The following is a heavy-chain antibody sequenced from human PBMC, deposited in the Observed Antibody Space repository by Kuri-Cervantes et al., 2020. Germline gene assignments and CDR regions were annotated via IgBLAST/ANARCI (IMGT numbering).Heavy chain of an antibody. CDR2: ISWNSGSI. J-gene: IGHJ4*02. D-gene: IGHD6-6*01. Sequence: SLKISCAASGFTFDDYAMHWVRQAPGKGLEWASGISWNSGSIGYADSVKGRFTISRDNAKNSLYLQMNSLRAEDTAVYYCARSPYSSSSLSLDYWGQGTLVTVSS. CDR1: GFTFDDYA. V-gene: IGHV3-9*01. CDR3: ARSPYSSSSLSLDY.